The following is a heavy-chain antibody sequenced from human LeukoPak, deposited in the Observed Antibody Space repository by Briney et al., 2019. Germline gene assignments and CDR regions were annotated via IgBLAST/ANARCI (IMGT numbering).Heavy chain of an antibody. CDR3: ARLDCSGGSCYSHYYYMDV. V-gene: IGHV4-59*01. Sequence: PSETLSLTCTVSGGSLSNYYWSWIRQPPGKGLEWIADIYYSGSTNYNPSLKSRVTISVDTSKNQFSLKLSSVTAADTAVYYCARLDCSGGSCYSHYYYMDVWGIGTTVTVSS. D-gene: IGHD2-15*01. CDR1: GGSLSNYY. CDR2: IYYSGST. J-gene: IGHJ6*03.